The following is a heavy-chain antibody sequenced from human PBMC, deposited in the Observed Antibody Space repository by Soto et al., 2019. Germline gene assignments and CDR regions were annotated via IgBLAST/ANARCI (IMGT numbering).Heavy chain of an antibody. CDR2: ISYDGSNK. V-gene: IGHV3-30-3*01. D-gene: IGHD2-15*01. J-gene: IGHJ5*02. CDR1: GFTFSSYA. CDR3: AREIAPYCSGGSCYPGGWFDP. Sequence: GGSLRLSCAASGFTFSSYAMHWVSQAPGKGLEWVAVISYDGSNKYYADSVKGRFTISRDNSKKTLYLQMNSLRAEDTAVYYCAREIAPYCSGGSCYPGGWFDPWGQGTLVAVSS.